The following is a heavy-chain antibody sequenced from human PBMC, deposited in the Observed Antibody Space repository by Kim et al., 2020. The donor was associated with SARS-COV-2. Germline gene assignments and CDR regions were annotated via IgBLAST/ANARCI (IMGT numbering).Heavy chain of an antibody. Sequence: ASVKVSCKASGYTFTSYGISWVRQAPGQGLEWMGWISAYNGNTNYAQKLQGRVTMTTDTSTSTAYMELRSLRSDDTAVYYCARHIVGATLRYYYYGMDVWGQGTTVTVSS. V-gene: IGHV1-18*01. D-gene: IGHD1-26*01. J-gene: IGHJ6*02. CDR2: ISAYNGNT. CDR1: GYTFTSYG. CDR3: ARHIVGATLRYYYYGMDV.